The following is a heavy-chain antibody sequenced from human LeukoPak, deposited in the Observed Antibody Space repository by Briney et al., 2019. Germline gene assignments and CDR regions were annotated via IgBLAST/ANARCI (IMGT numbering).Heavy chain of an antibody. CDR2: IWYDGSNK. V-gene: IGHV3-33*01. J-gene: IGHJ4*02. Sequence: PGGSLRLSCAASGFTFSSYGMHWVRQAPGKGLEWVAVIWYDGSNKYYADSVKGRFTISRDNSKNTLYLQMNSLRAEDTAVYYCARDGDGYSPGYWGQGTLVTVSS. D-gene: IGHD5-24*01. CDR1: GFTFSSYG. CDR3: ARDGDGYSPGY.